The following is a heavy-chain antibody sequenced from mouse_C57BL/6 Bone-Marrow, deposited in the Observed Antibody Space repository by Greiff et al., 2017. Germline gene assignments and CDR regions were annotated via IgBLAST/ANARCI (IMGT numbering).Heavy chain of an antibody. CDR1: GYAFSSSW. CDR2: IYPGDGDT. Sequence: QVQLKESGPELVKPGASVKISCKASGYAFSSSWMNWVKQRPGKGLEWIGRIYPGDGDTNYNGKFKGKATLTADKSSSTAYMQLSSLTSEDSAVYFCARWSAVTYWGQGTLVTVSA. V-gene: IGHV1-82*01. D-gene: IGHD1-1*01. J-gene: IGHJ3*01. CDR3: ARWSAVTY.